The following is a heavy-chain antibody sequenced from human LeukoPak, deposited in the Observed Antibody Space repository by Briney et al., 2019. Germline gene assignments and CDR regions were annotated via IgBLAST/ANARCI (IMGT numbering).Heavy chain of an antibody. CDR3: AKGQELDDGVFDS. D-gene: IGHD1-1*01. V-gene: IGHV3-23*01. J-gene: IGHJ4*02. CDR2: IRSNGDTA. CDR1: GFTFSRIA. Sequence: GGSLRLSCAASGFTFSRIAMTWVRPAPGKGLEWVSTIRSNGDTAYNADTVRGRFAISRDNSKNALFLQMNSLRVEDTAIYYCAKGQELDDGVFDSWGQGTLVTVSS.